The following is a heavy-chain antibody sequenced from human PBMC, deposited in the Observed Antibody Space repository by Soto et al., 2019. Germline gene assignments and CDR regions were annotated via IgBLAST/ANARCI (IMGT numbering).Heavy chain of an antibody. CDR1: GFTFSSYG. Sequence: QVQLVESGGGVVPPGRSLRLSCAASGFTFSSYGMHWVRQAPGKGLEWVAVIWYDGSNKYYADSVKGRFTISRDNSKNTLYLQMSSLRAEDTAVYYCASGQQLVPLDYWGQGTLVTVSS. J-gene: IGHJ4*02. D-gene: IGHD6-13*01. V-gene: IGHV3-33*01. CDR3: ASGQQLVPLDY. CDR2: IWYDGSNK.